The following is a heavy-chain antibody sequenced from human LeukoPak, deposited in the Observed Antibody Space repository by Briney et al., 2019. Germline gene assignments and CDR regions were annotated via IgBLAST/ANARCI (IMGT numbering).Heavy chain of an antibody. Sequence: GGSLRLSCAASGFTFSNYAMSWVRQAPGKGLEWFSAITDSGGDTYYADSVKGRFTISRDNSKNALFLQMNSLRAEDTAVYYCAKSGPYCSSTSCNYFDYWGQGTLVTVSS. V-gene: IGHV3-23*01. D-gene: IGHD2-2*01. CDR3: AKSGPYCSSTSCNYFDY. CDR2: ITDSGGDT. J-gene: IGHJ4*02. CDR1: GFTFSNYA.